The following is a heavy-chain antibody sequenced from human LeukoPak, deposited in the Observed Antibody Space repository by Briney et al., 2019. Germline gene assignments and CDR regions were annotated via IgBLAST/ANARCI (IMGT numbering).Heavy chain of an antibody. V-gene: IGHV1-69*06. Sequence: SVKVSCKASGGTFSSYAISWVRQAPGQGLEWMGGIIPIFGTANYAQKFQGRVTTTADKATSTAYMELRSLRSDDTAVYYCARDGHRMYYYDTSAYRFDYWGQGTLVTVSS. CDR3: ARDGHRMYYYDTSAYRFDY. J-gene: IGHJ4*02. CDR2: IIPIFGTA. CDR1: GGTFSSYA. D-gene: IGHD3-22*01.